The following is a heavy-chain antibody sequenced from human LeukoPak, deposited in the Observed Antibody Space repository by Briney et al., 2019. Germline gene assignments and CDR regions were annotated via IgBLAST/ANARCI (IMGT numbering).Heavy chain of an antibody. CDR2: ISWNSGSI. CDR1: GFTFDDCA. CDR3: AKEYSSSWYAASYFDY. Sequence: GGSLRLSCAASGFTFDDCAMHWVRQAPGKGLEWVSGISWNSGSIGYADSVKGRFTISRDNAKNSLYLQMNSLRAEDTALYYCAKEYSSSWYAASYFDYGGQGTLVTVSS. D-gene: IGHD6-13*01. J-gene: IGHJ4*02. V-gene: IGHV3-9*01.